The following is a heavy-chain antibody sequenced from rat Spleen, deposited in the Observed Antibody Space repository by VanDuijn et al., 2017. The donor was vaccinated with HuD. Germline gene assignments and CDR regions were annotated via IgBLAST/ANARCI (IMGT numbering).Heavy chain of an antibody. CDR1: GFTFSDYA. CDR3: APGNNIGTTWFAY. J-gene: IGHJ3*01. CDR2: IIYDGSST. V-gene: IGHV5-17*01. D-gene: IGHD1-5*01. Sequence: EVQLVESGGGLVQPGRSLKLSCAASGFTFSDYAMAWVRQAPKKGLEWVATIIYDGSSTYYRDSVKGRFTISRDNAKSTLYLQMDSLRSEDTATYYCAPGNNIGTTWFAYWGQGTLVTVSS.